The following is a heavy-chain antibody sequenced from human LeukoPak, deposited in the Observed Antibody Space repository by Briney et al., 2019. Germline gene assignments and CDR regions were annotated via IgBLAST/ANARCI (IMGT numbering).Heavy chain of an antibody. Sequence: GGSLRLSCAASGFTFSSYSMNWVRQAPGKGLEWVSYISSSSSTIYYADSVKGRFTISRDNAKNSLYLQMNSLRAEDTAVYYCARDRRNWVYYYGSENDYWGQGTLVTVSS. CDR1: GFTFSSYS. J-gene: IGHJ4*02. CDR2: ISSSSSTI. V-gene: IGHV3-48*04. D-gene: IGHD3-10*01. CDR3: ARDRRNWVYYYGSENDY.